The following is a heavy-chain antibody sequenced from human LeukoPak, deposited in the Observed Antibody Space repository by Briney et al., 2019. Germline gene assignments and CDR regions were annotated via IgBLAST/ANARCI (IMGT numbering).Heavy chain of an antibody. D-gene: IGHD6-13*01. CDR3: AKSTTAGTRWFDP. V-gene: IGHV3-23*01. CDR2: ISGSDGGT. CDR1: GFAFSSYA. J-gene: IGHJ5*02. Sequence: PGGSLRLSCAASGFAFSSYAMSWVRQAPGKGLEWVSAISGSDGGTYYADSVKGRFTISRDNSKDTLYLRMSTLRAEDTAVYYCAKSTTAGTRWFDPWGQGTLVTVSS.